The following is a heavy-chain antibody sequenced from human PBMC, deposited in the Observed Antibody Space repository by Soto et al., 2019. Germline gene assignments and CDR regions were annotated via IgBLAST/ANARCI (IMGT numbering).Heavy chain of an antibody. V-gene: IGHV3-30*18. CDR3: AKERNYSVASGFDY. CDR2: ISDDGSHA. CDR1: GVTFTTYG. J-gene: IGHJ4*02. Sequence: QVQLVDSGGGVVQPGRSLRLSCAASGVTFTTYGMHWVRRAPGKWLEWVAVISDDGSHAYYADSVKGRFTISIDNSKNTLYLQINSLRAEDTAVYYCAKERNYSVASGFDYWGRGTLVTVSS. D-gene: IGHD1-26*01.